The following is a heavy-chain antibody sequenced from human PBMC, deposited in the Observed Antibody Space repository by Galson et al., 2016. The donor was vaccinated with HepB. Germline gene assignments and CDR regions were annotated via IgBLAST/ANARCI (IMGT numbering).Heavy chain of an antibody. D-gene: IGHD3-10*02. J-gene: IGHJ6*02. V-gene: IGHV3-13*01. CDR1: GFTLSNYD. CDR2: IGTAGDT. Sequence: SLRLSCAASGFTLSNYDMHWVRQATGKGLEWVAAIGTAGDTYYLDSVEGRFTISRENAKNSLYIEMNSLRAGDTAGYYCARGTLSRFMFYYYGMDVWGQGTTVTVS. CDR3: ARGTLSRFMFYYYGMDV.